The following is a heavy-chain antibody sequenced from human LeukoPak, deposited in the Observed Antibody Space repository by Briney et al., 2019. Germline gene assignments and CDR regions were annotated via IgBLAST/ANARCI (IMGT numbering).Heavy chain of an antibody. CDR3: ARGIKTAYYYDSSGYSY. D-gene: IGHD3-22*01. CDR1: GGTFSSYA. CDR2: IIPIFGTA. J-gene: IGHJ4*02. V-gene: IGHV1-69*05. Sequence: GASVKVSCKASGGTFSSYAISWVRQAPGQGLEWMGGIIPIFGTANYAQKFQGRVTMTRDTSTSTVYMELSSLRSEDTAVYYCARGIKTAYYYDSSGYSYWGQGTLVTVSS.